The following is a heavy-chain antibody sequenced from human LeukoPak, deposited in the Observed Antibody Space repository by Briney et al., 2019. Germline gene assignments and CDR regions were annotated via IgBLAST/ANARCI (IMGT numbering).Heavy chain of an antibody. V-gene: IGHV3-64*02. D-gene: IGHD3-16*01. J-gene: IGHJ4*02. Sequence: GGSLRLSCAASGFTFSSYSMHWVRLAPGKGLEYVSIISSNGGTTYYADSVKGRFTISRGNSKNTLYLQMGSLRAEDMAVYYCGKSLGGITYGPGYYGGQGTLVTVSS. CDR2: ISSNGGTT. CDR1: GFTFSSYS. CDR3: GKSLGGITYGPGYY.